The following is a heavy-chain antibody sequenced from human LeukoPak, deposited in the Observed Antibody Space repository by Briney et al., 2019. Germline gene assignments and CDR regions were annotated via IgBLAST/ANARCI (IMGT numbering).Heavy chain of an antibody. J-gene: IGHJ5*02. Sequence: PSETLSLTCAVYGGSFSGYYWSWIRQPPGKGLEWIGEINHSGSTNYNPSLKSRVTISVDTSKNQFSLKLSSVTAADTAVHYCARNPAAPWRSYNWFDPWGQGTLVTVSS. D-gene: IGHD2-2*01. V-gene: IGHV4-34*01. CDR3: ARNPAAPWRSYNWFDP. CDR1: GGSFSGYY. CDR2: INHSGST.